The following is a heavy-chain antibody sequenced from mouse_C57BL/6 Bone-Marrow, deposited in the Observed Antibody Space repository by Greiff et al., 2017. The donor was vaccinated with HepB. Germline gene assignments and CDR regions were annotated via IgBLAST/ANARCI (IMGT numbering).Heavy chain of an antibody. Sequence: EVKLVESGGDLVKPGGSLKLSCAASGFTFSSYGMSWVRQTPDKRLEWVATISSGGSYTYYPDSVKGRFTISRDNAKNTLYLQMRSLKSEDTAMYYCAIEVYYYGLPYYFDYWGQGTTLTVSS. CDR1: GFTFSSYG. J-gene: IGHJ2*01. CDR2: ISSGGSYT. V-gene: IGHV5-6*01. CDR3: AIEVYYYGLPYYFDY. D-gene: IGHD1-1*01.